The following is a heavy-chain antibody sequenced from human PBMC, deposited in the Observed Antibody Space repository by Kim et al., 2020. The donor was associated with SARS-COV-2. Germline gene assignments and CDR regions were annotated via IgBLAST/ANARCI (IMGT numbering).Heavy chain of an antibody. J-gene: IGHJ4*02. V-gene: IGHV3-23*01. Sequence: YADSVEGRFTISRDNSSTTLYLEMNSLRAEDTAVYYCAKDLYSSSWLFDYWGQGALVTVSS. D-gene: IGHD6-13*01. CDR3: AKDLYSSSWLFDY.